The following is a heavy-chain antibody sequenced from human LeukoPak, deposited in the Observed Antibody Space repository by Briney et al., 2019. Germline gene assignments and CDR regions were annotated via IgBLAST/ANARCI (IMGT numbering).Heavy chain of an antibody. D-gene: IGHD3-10*01. Sequence: GGSLRLSCAASGFTFSSCEMNWVRQAPGKGLEYVSLISSNGDNTYYADSLKGRFTISRDNSKNTVYLQMSSLRVEDTAVYYCMKGVYGSGSVPYWGQGTLVTVSS. CDR2: ISSNGDNT. V-gene: IGHV3-64D*08. CDR1: GFTFSSCE. J-gene: IGHJ4*02. CDR3: MKGVYGSGSVPY.